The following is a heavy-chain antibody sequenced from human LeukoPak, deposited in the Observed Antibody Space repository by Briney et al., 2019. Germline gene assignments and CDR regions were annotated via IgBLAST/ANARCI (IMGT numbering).Heavy chain of an antibody. CDR3: ARDGPYCSSTSCHRHPDY. CDR1: GFTFSSYS. CDR2: ISSSSSYI. D-gene: IGHD2-2*01. V-gene: IGHV3-21*01. J-gene: IGHJ4*02. Sequence: SGGSLRLSCAASGFTFSSYSMNWVRQAPGKGLEWVSSISSSSSYIYYADSVKGRFTISRDNAKNSLYLQMNSLRAEDTAVYYCARDGPYCSSTSCHRHPDYWGQGTLVTVSS.